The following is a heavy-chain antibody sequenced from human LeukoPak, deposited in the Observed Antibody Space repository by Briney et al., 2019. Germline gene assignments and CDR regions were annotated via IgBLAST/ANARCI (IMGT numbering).Heavy chain of an antibody. CDR3: AKDVRGYVNSGVDY. J-gene: IGHJ4*02. CDR1: GFTFSSYA. Sequence: GGSLRLSCAASGFTFSSYAMSWVRQAPGKGLEWVSAISGSGGSTYYADSVKGRFTISRDNSKNTLYLQMNSLRAEDTAVYYCAKDVRGYVNSGVDYWGQGTLVTVSS. CDR2: ISGSGGST. D-gene: IGHD3-16*01. V-gene: IGHV3-23*01.